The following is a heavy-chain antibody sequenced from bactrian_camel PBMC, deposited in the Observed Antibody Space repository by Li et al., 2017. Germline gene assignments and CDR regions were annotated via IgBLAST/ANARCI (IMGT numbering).Heavy chain of an antibody. CDR3: VVLSPCSLSLASVTQ. CDR1: GYSLNSKC. J-gene: IGHJ4*01. V-gene: IGHV3S53*01. CDR2: IDSDGTT. D-gene: IGHD1*01. Sequence: VHLVESGGGLVQSGRCLRLSCAASGYSLNSKCMGWFRQAPGKEREGVASIDSDGTTSYAPSVKGRFTISKDNAKNTLDLQMSSLTPEDTAVYYCVVLSPCSLSLASVTQWGQGTQVTVS.